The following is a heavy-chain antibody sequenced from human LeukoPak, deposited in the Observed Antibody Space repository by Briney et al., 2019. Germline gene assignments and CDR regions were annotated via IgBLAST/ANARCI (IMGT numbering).Heavy chain of an antibody. V-gene: IGHV4-34*01. CDR1: GRPFRRDY. CDR3: AGGYGSWVQAIRGGYFDW. CDR2: INDSGST. J-gene: IGHJ4*02. Sequence: SETLSLTCAVYGRPFRRDYGNWLRQPPGRGLEWIGEINDSGSTNYNPSLKSRVTISVDTSKSQFSLKLRSVTAADPAVLYCAGGYGSWVQAIRGGYFDWWGQGTLVTVSS. D-gene: IGHD5-18*01.